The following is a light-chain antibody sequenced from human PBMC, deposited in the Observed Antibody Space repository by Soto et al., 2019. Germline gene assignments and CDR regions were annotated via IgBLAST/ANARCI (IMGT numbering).Light chain of an antibody. CDR2: GNS. CDR1: SSNIGAGYD. Sequence: QSVLTQPPSVSGAPGQRVTISCTGSSSNIGAGYDVHWYQQLPGTAPKLLIYGNSNRPSGVPDRFSGSKSGTSASLAITGLQDEGEADYYCQSYDSSLSVVFGGGTKVTVL. CDR3: QSYDSSLSVV. V-gene: IGLV1-40*01. J-gene: IGLJ2*01.